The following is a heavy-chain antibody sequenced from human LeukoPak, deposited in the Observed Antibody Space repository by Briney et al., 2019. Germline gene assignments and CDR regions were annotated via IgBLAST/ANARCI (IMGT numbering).Heavy chain of an antibody. CDR2: IYYSGST. V-gene: IGHV4-61*08. D-gene: IGHD3-3*01. J-gene: IGHJ3*02. CDR1: GGSISSGGYY. CDR3: ARARGATAYYDFWSGYSPGAFDI. Sequence: SQTLSLTCTVSGGSISSGGYYWSWIRQHPGKGLEWIGYIYYSGSTNYNPSLKSRVTISVDTSKNQFSLKLSSVTAADTAVYYCARARGATAYYDFWSGYSPGAFDIWGQGTMVTVSS.